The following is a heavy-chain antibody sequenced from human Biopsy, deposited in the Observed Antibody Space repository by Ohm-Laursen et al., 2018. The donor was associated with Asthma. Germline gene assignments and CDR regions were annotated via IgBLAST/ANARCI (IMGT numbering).Heavy chain of an antibody. D-gene: IGHD3-22*01. V-gene: IGHV4-31*03. CDR1: GDSITSGGCC. J-gene: IGHJ4*02. CDR2: IHHSGTS. CDR3: ARIPRRSGSYFVDY. Sequence: QTLSLTCTVSGDSITSGGCCWNWIRQHPGKGLEWIGYIHHSGTSYFNPSLKSRVPFSRDTSKNQFSLRLSSVTAADTAMYYCARIPRRSGSYFVDYWGQGTLVTVSS.